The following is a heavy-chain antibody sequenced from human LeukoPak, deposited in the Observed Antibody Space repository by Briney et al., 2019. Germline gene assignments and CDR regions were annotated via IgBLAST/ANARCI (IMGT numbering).Heavy chain of an antibody. CDR2: VYRRGST. CDR3: GRHAYGDSSAAFDI. V-gene: IGHV4-4*02. CDR1: GDSISSNYC. J-gene: IGHJ3*02. D-gene: IGHD4-17*01. Sequence: SETLSLTCAVSGDSISSNYCWRWVRQFPGKGLEWIGEVYRRGSTSYNPSLKSRVVTSIDKSKNQYSLNLNSVTAADTAMYYCGRHAYGDSSAAFDIWGQGTMVIVSS.